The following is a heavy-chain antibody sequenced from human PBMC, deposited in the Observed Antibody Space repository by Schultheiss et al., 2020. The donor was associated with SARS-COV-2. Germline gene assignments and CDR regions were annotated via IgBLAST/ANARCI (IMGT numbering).Heavy chain of an antibody. CDR1: GGTFSSYA. Sequence: ASVKVSCKASGGTFSSYAISWVRQAPGQGLEWMGWIDPNSGATNYAQKFQGWATLTRDTSISTAFMELSSLRSDDTAVYYCASGYCSSTSCYSTLDYWGQGTLVTVSS. D-gene: IGHD2-2*01. CDR2: IDPNSGAT. CDR3: ASGYCSSTSCYSTLDY. V-gene: IGHV1-2*04. J-gene: IGHJ4*02.